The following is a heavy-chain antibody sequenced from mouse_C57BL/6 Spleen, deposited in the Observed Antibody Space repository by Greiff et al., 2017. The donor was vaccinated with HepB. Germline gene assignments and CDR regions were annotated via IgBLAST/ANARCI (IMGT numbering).Heavy chain of an antibody. Sequence: VQLQQPGAELVMPGASVKLSCKASGYTFTSYWMHWVKQRPGQGLEWIGEIDPSDSYTNYNQKFKGKSTLTVDKSSSTAYMQLSSLTSEDSAVYYCARSGGLRRVDYWGQGTSVTVSS. V-gene: IGHV1-69*01. D-gene: IGHD2-4*01. CDR3: ARSGGLRRVDY. CDR1: GYTFTSYW. J-gene: IGHJ4*01. CDR2: IDPSDSYT.